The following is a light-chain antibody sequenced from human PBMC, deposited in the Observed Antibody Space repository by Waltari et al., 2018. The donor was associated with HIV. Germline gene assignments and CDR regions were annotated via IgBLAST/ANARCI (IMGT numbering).Light chain of an antibody. V-gene: IGLV2-14*01. J-gene: IGLJ2*01. CDR3: TSYVSGSTPV. CDR2: EVS. CDR1: DVNDYEY. Sequence: QSALTQPASVSGSPGQSITFSCDVNDYEYVSWYQQHPGKAPKVILYEVSNRPSGLSFRCSGSKSGNTATLTISGLQPEDEADYFCTSYVSGSTPVFGRGTKVTVL.